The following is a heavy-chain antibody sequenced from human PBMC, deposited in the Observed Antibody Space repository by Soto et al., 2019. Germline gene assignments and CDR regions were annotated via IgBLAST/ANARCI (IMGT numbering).Heavy chain of an antibody. Sequence: QVQLQESGPGLVKPSQTLSLTCTVSGGSISSGGYYWSWIRPHPGKGLEWIGYIYYSGSTYYNPSLKSRVTISVDTSKNQFSLKLSSVTAADTAVYYCAREGYYDFWSGFSGGTFDYWGQGTLVTVSS. CDR3: AREGYYDFWSGFSGGTFDY. J-gene: IGHJ4*02. D-gene: IGHD3-3*01. V-gene: IGHV4-31*03. CDR2: IYYSGST. CDR1: GGSISSGGYY.